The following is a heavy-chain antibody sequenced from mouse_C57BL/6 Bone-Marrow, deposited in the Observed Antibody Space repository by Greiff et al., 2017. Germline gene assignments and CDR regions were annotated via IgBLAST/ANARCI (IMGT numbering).Heavy chain of an antibody. CDR2: FHPYNDDT. Sequence: VQLQQSGAELVKPGASVKMSCKASGYTFTTYPIEWVKQNHGQSLEWIGNFHPYNDDTKYNEKFKGKATLTVEKSSNTVYLELSRLTSDDSAVYYCARSSTFFYYFDYWGQGTTLTVSS. D-gene: IGHD5-1*01. CDR1: GYTFTTYP. J-gene: IGHJ2*01. CDR3: ARSSTFFYYFDY. V-gene: IGHV1-47*01.